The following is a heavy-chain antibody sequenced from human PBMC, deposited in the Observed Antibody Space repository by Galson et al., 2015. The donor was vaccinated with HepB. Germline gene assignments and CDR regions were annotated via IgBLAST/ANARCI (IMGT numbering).Heavy chain of an antibody. V-gene: IGHV3-15*01. CDR3: TTNYTSEGHF. CDR2: IKSIGDNGNT. CDR1: GFTFPNAW. J-gene: IGHJ4*02. Sequence: SLRLSCAASGFTFPNAWMRWVRQAPGKGLEWVGHIKSIGDNGNTDDAAPVHGRLIISRNDSKNTLYLRMNSLKIEDTVVYYCTTNYTSEGHFRGQGTLVTVSA. D-gene: IGHD3-3*01.